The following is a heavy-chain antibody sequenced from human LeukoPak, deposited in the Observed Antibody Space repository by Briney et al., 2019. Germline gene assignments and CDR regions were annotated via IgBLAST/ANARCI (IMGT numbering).Heavy chain of an antibody. D-gene: IGHD6-19*01. CDR3: AKGMGIAVAGTLGILDY. CDR1: GFTFSSYA. CDR2: ISGSGGST. Sequence: GGSLRLSCAASGFTFSSYAMSWVRQAPGKGLEWVSAISGSGGSTYYADSVKGRFTISRDNSKNTLYLQMNSLRAEDTAVYYCAKGMGIAVAGTLGILDYWGQGTLVTVSS. V-gene: IGHV3-23*01. J-gene: IGHJ4*02.